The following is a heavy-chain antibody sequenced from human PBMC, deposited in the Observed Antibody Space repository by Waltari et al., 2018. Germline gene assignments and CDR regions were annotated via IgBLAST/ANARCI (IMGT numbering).Heavy chain of an antibody. Sequence: QVQLQQWGAGLLKPSETLSLTCAVYGGSFRGYYWSWIRQPPGKGREWIGEINHSGSTNYNPSLKSRVTISVDTSKNQFSLKLSSVTAADTAVYYCARTVIGVVPAAHSYNWFDPWGQGTLVTVSS. CDR2: INHSGST. CDR1: GGSFRGYY. V-gene: IGHV4-34*01. D-gene: IGHD2-2*01. J-gene: IGHJ5*02. CDR3: ARTVIGVVPAAHSYNWFDP.